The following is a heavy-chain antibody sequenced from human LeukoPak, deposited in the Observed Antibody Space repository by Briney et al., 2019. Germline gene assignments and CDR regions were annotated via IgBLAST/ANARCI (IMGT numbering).Heavy chain of an antibody. CDR3: VRDMYSETYYRFDY. Sequence: GGSLRLSCAASGFTFSNFWMHWVRQAPGKELVWVSRINVDGSSTSNADSVKGRFTISRDNAKNTLYLQINSLRAEDTAVYYCVRDMYSETYYRFDYWGQGTLVTVSS. D-gene: IGHD1-26*01. CDR1: GFTFSNFW. V-gene: IGHV3-74*01. J-gene: IGHJ4*02. CDR2: INVDGSST.